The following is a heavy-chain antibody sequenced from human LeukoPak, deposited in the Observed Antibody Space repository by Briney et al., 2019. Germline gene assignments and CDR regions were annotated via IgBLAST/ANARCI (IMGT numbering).Heavy chain of an antibody. V-gene: IGHV3-9*03. CDR2: ISWNSGSI. D-gene: IGHD3-10*01. Sequence: GGSLRLSCAASGFTFSHYWMQWVRQAPGKGLEWVSGISWNSGSIGYADSVKGRFTISRDNAKNSLYLQMNSLRAEDMALYYCAKGLLWFGELSPFDYWGQGTLVTVSS. J-gene: IGHJ4*02. CDR1: GFTFSHYW. CDR3: AKGLLWFGELSPFDY.